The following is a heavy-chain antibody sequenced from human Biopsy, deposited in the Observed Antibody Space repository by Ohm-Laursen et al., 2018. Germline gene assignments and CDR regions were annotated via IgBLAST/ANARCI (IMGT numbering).Heavy chain of an antibody. CDR3: ARDSPSYADYPFDY. Sequence: GTLSLTCTVSGGSINSHHWSWIRQPAGKGLEWIGRVYISGGTTYNPSLKSQVTMSLDTSKNQFSLRLRSVTAADTAVYYCARDSPSYADYPFDYWGQGTLVTVSS. V-gene: IGHV4-4*07. CDR2: VYISGGT. J-gene: IGHJ4*02. CDR1: GGSINSHH. D-gene: IGHD4-17*01.